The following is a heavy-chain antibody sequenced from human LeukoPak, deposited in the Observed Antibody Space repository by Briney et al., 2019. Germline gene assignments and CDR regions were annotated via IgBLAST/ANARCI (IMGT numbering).Heavy chain of an antibody. CDR3: AKGWSLTGGAFDI. D-gene: IGHD3-9*01. V-gene: IGHV3-9*03. J-gene: IGHJ3*02. CDR1: GFTFDDYA. Sequence: PGRSLRLSCAASGFTFDDYAMHWVRQAPGKGLEWVSGISWNSGSIGYADSVKGRFTISRDNAKNSLYLQMNSLRAEDMALYYCAKGWSLTGGAFDIWGQGTMVTVSS. CDR2: ISWNSGSI.